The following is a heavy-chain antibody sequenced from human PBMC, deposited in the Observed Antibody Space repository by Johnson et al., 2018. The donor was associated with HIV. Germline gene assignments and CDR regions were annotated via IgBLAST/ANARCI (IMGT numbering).Heavy chain of an antibody. D-gene: IGHD6-6*01. CDR3: AREGRGSSSGAFDI. CDR2: ISYDGSNK. J-gene: IGHJ3*02. V-gene: IGHV3-30*14. CDR1: GFTFSSYA. Sequence: QVQLVESGGGVVQPGRSLRLSCAASGFTFSSYAMHWVRQAPGKGLEWVAVISYDGSNKYYADSVKGRCTISRDNSKNTLYLQMGSLRAEDMAVYYCAREGRGSSSGAFDIWGQGTMVTVSS.